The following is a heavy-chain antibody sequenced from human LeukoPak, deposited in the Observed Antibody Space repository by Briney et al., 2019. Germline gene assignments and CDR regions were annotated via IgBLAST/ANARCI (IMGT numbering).Heavy chain of an antibody. CDR1: GDSMLDHF. V-gene: IGHV4-59*11. J-gene: IGHJ3*02. CDR2: IYYSGST. Sequence: PSETLSLTCTVSGDSMLDHFWNWIRQPPGKGLEWIGYIYYSGSTNYNPSLKSRVTISVDTSKNQFSLKLSSVTAADTAVYYCARDSAGAFDIWGQGTMVTVSS. CDR3: ARDSAGAFDI.